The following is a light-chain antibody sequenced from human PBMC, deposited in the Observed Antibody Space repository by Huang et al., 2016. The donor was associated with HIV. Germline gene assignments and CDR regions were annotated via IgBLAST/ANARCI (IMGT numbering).Light chain of an antibody. CDR2: DTS. CDR1: QSVSSY. CDR3: LQRSNSYT. V-gene: IGKV3-11*01. Sequence: EIVLTQSPATLSLSPGERATLSCRASQSVSSYLAWYQQKPGQAPRLLIYDTSNRATGIPARFSGSGSETDFTLTISSLEPEDFAVYYCLQRSNSYTFGQGTKLEIK. J-gene: IGKJ2*01.